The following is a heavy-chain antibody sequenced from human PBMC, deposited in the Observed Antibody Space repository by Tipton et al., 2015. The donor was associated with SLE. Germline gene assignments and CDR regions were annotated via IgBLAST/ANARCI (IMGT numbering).Heavy chain of an antibody. CDR1: GGSISSYY. CDR2: IYTKGNT. D-gene: IGHD4-17*01. CDR3: ARGSDGDNVRFFDV. Sequence: LRLSCTVSGGSISSYYWSWIRQPAGGGLEWIGRIYTKGNTNYNPSLKSRVTMSVDTSKNQFSLKLISVTAADTAVYYCARGSDGDNVRFFDVWGPGTQVTVSS. V-gene: IGHV4-4*07. J-gene: IGHJ2*01.